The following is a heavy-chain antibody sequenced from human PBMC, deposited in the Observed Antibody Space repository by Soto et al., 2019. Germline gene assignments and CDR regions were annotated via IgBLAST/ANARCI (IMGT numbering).Heavy chain of an antibody. CDR1: DFAFTDYA. D-gene: IGHD1-26*01. V-gene: IGHV3-30*04. CDR3: ARNWVLRRIIKKGAFDY. J-gene: IGHJ4*02. CDR2: VTDDGMRQ. Sequence: QVQLVESGGRVVQPGASLRLSCVASDFAFTDYAIHWVRQAPGKGLEWLAFVTDDGMRQYYADSVKGRFTISRDNFKDTVYLQMTSLRTDDTAVYYCARNWVLRRIIKKGAFDYWGQGTLVTVSS.